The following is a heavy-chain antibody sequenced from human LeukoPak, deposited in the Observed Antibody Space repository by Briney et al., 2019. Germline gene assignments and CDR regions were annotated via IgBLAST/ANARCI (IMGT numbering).Heavy chain of an antibody. D-gene: IGHD3/OR15-3a*01. CDR2: IKLDGSEK. J-gene: IGHJ4*02. CDR1: GFTFSSYA. Sequence: GGSLRLSCAASGFTFSSYAMSWVRQAPGKGLEWVANIKLDGSEKNYVDSVKGRFTISRDNTKNSLYLQMNSLRAEDTAVFYCARDQYDTWSRRGNFDSWGQGTLVIVSS. CDR3: ARDQYDTWSRRGNFDS. V-gene: IGHV3-7*03.